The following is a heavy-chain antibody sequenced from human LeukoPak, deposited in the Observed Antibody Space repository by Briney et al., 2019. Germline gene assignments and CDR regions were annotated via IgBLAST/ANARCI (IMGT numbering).Heavy chain of an antibody. J-gene: IGHJ2*01. CDR1: GGSFSGYY. CDR2: INHSGST. D-gene: IGHD1-14*01. V-gene: IGHV4-34*01. Sequence: SETLSLTCAVYGGSFSGYYWSWIRQPPGKGLEWIGEINHSGSTNYNPSLKSRVTISVDTSKNQFSLKLSSVTAADTAVCYCAQYINWYFDLWGRGTLVTVSS. CDR3: AQYINWYFDL.